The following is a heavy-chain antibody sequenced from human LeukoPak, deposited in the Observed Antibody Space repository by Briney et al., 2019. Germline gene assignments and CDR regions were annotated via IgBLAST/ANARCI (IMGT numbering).Heavy chain of an antibody. D-gene: IGHD3-9*01. CDR3: AAGDYDILTGEYNWFDP. V-gene: IGHV1-2*02. Sequence: ASVKVSCKASGYTFSGYYMHWLRQAPGQGLEWMGWINPSNGDTNYAQKFQGRVTMTRDTSISTAYMELSSLRSEDTAVYYCAAGDYDILTGEYNWFDPWGQGTLVTVSS. J-gene: IGHJ5*02. CDR1: GYTFSGYY. CDR2: INPSNGDT.